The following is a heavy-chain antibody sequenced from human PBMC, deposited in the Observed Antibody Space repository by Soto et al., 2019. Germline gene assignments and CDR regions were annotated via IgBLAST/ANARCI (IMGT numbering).Heavy chain of an antibody. V-gene: IGHV4-31*01. CDR3: VRGTSSNKFDY. D-gene: IGHD2-2*01. Sequence: QVQLQESGPGLVKPSQTLSLTCTVSGGSISSGTYYWSWIRQHPGKGLEWIGYIYYSGSTYYNPSPKGLVAIPAAPSKTPFSLGLGFGTPRDPAGYYGVRGTSSNKFDYWGQGTLVTASS. CDR2: IYYSGST. CDR1: GGSISSGTYY. J-gene: IGHJ4*02.